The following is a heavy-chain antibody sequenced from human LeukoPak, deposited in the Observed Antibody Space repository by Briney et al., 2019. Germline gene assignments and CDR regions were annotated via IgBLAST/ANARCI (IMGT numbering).Heavy chain of an antibody. D-gene: IGHD5-12*01. CDR2: IYHTAST. J-gene: IGHJ5*02. V-gene: IGHV4-34*01. Sequence: SETLSLTCAVYGGSFSGYYWSWIRQPPGKGLEWIGEIYHTASTNYNPSLHRRVTISLAPSNTQFSLKLSSVTAADTAVYYCARGYSGYDSGEYNWFDHWGQGTLVTVSS. CDR3: ARGYSGYDSGEYNWFDH. CDR1: GGSFSGYY.